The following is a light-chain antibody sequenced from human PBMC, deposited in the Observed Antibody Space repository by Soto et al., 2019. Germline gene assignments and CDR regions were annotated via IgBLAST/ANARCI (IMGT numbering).Light chain of an antibody. Sequence: QSVLTQPASVSGSPGQSITISCTGTSSDVGGYKYVSWYQQHPDKAPKLIIFKVSNRPSGISSRFSGSKSGNTASLTISGLQADDEADYYCASYTSSSTSVIFGRGTKLTVL. J-gene: IGLJ2*01. CDR1: SSDVGGYKY. V-gene: IGLV2-14*01. CDR3: ASYTSSSTSVI. CDR2: KVS.